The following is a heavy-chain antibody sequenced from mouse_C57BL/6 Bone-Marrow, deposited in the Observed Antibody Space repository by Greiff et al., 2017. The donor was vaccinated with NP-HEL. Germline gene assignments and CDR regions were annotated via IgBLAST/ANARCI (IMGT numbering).Heavy chain of an antibody. V-gene: IGHV14-1*01. CDR1: GFNIKDYY. CDR3: TTSFITTVVAEAY. Sequence: EVQLQQSGAELVRPGASVKLSCTASGFNIKDYYMHWVKQRPEQGLEWIGRIDPEDGDTEYAPKFQGKATMTADTSSNTAYLQLSSLTSADTAVYYCTTSFITTVVAEAYWGQGTPVTVSA. D-gene: IGHD1-1*01. CDR2: IDPEDGDT. J-gene: IGHJ3*01.